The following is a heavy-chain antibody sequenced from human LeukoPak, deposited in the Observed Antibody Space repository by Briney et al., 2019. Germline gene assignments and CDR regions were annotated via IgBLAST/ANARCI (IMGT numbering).Heavy chain of an antibody. CDR1: GGSFSGYY. J-gene: IGHJ5*02. CDR2: INHSGST. D-gene: IGHD2-2*01. V-gene: IGHV4-34*01. CDR3: ARGVDAAAAYNWFDP. Sequence: SETLSLTCAVYGGSFSGYYWSWIRQPPGKGLEWIGEINHSGSTNYNPSLKSRVTISVDTSKNQFSLKLSSVTAADTAVYYCARGVDAAAAYNWFDPWGQGTLVTVSS.